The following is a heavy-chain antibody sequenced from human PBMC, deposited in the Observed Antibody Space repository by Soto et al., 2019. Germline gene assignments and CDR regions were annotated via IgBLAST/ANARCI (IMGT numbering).Heavy chain of an antibody. J-gene: IGHJ4*02. CDR2: FDPEDGET. CDR3: APGYYDSSGYYYFDY. CDR1: GYTLTELS. D-gene: IGHD3-22*01. Sequence: ASVKVSCKVSGYTLTELSMHWVRQAPGKGLEWMGGFDPEDGETIYAQKFQGRVTMTEDTSTDTAYMELSSLRSEDTAVYYCAPGYYDSSGYYYFDYWGQGTLVTVSS. V-gene: IGHV1-24*01.